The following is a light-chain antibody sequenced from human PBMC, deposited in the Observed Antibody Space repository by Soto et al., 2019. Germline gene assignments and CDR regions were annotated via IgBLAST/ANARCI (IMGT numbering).Light chain of an antibody. CDR1: SSDVGGYSY. CDR2: DVT. Sequence: ALNQPASVYGSPGQSIAISCTGTSSDVGGYSYVYWHQQHPGKAPKLMIYDVTNRPSGVSDRFSGSKSGNTASLTISGLQAEDEADYYCSSYTSSSTYVFGAGTKVTVL. V-gene: IGLV2-14*01. CDR3: SSYTSSSTYV. J-gene: IGLJ1*01.